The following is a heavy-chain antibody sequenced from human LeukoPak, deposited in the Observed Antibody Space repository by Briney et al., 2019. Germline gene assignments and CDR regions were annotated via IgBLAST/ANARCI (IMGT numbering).Heavy chain of an antibody. CDR3: ARDQYILTGYFDY. Sequence: SETLSLTCAVYGGSFSGYYWSWIRQPPGKGLEWIGEINHSGSTNYNPSLKSRVTISVDTSKNQFSLKLSSVTAADTAVYYCARDQYILTGYFDYWGQGTLVTVSS. CDR1: GGSFSGYY. D-gene: IGHD3-9*01. J-gene: IGHJ4*02. CDR2: INHSGST. V-gene: IGHV4-34*01.